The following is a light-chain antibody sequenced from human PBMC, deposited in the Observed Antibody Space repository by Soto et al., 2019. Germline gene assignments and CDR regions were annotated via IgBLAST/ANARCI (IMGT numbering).Light chain of an antibody. Sequence: QAVVTQPPSACGTPGQRVNLSCSGSSSNIGSNYVYWYRQFPGTAPKLLIQRNNQRPSGVPARFSGSKSGTSASLAISGLRSEDEADYYCGGWDDSLSGPVFGGGTKLTVL. CDR3: GGWDDSLSGPV. V-gene: IGLV1-47*01. CDR2: RNN. CDR1: SSNIGSNY. J-gene: IGLJ2*01.